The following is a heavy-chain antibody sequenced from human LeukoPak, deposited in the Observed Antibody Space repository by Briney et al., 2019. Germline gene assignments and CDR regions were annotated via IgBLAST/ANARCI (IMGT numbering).Heavy chain of an antibody. CDR1: GYTLTQLS. J-gene: IGHJ4*02. V-gene: IGHV1-24*01. CDR3: ATIYDSSGYYLDY. D-gene: IGHD3-22*01. CDR2: FDPEDGET. Sequence: ASVTVSFKVSGYTLTQLSMHWVRQAPGKGRAWMGGFDPEDGETIYAQKFQGRVTMTEDTSTDTAYMELSSLRSEDTAVYYCATIYDSSGYYLDYWGQGTLVTVSS.